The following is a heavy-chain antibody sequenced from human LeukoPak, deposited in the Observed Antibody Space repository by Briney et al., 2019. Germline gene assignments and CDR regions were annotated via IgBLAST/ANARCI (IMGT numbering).Heavy chain of an antibody. Sequence: SETLSLTCAVYGXSFSGYYWSWIRQPPGKGLEWIGEINHSGSTNYNPSLKSRVTVSVDTSKNQFSLKLSSVTAADTAVYYCARASNLTDDAFDIWGQGTMVTVSS. D-gene: IGHD6-6*01. CDR3: ARASNLTDDAFDI. CDR2: INHSGST. CDR1: GXSFSGYY. V-gene: IGHV4-34*01. J-gene: IGHJ3*02.